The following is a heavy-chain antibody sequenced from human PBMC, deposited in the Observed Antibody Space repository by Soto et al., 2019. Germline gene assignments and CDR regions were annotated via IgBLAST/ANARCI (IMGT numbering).Heavy chain of an antibody. CDR1: GYTFTSYG. CDR2: ISAYNGNT. V-gene: IGHV1-18*01. Sequence: ASVKVSCKASGYTFTSYGISWVRQAPGQGLEWMGWISAYNGNTHYAQKLQGRVTMTTDTSTSTAYMELRSLRSDDTAVYYCARSVEAYYDYVWGSYRYYFDYWGQGTLVTVSS. CDR3: ARSVEAYYDYVWGSYRYYFDY. J-gene: IGHJ4*02. D-gene: IGHD3-16*02.